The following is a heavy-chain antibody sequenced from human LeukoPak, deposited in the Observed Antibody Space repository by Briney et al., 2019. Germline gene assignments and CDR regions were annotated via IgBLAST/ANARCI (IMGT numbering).Heavy chain of an antibody. V-gene: IGHV3-11*01. J-gene: IGHJ3*02. D-gene: IGHD3-16*01. CDR3: ASHVWGTSHDAFDI. Sequence: GGSLRLSCAASGFTFSDYYMSWIRQAPGKGLEWVSYITGSGNIIYYADSVKGRFTISRDNAKNSLYLQMSSLRVEDTAVYYCASHVWGTSHDAFDIWGQGTMVTVSS. CDR1: GFTFSDYY. CDR2: ITGSGNII.